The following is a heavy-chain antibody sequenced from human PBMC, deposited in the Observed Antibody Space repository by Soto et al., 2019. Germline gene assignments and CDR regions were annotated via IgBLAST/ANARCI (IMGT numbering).Heavy chain of an antibody. J-gene: IGHJ5*02. CDR2: IYYSGST. CDR1: GGSISSSSYY. D-gene: IGHD3-16*01. V-gene: IGHV4-39*01. Sequence: SETLSLTCTVSGGSISSSSYYWGWIRQPPGKGLEWIGSIYYSGSTYYNPSLKSRVTISVDTSKNQFSLKLSSVTAADTAVSYCARRLPQENWFDPWGQGTLVTVSS. CDR3: ARRLPQENWFDP.